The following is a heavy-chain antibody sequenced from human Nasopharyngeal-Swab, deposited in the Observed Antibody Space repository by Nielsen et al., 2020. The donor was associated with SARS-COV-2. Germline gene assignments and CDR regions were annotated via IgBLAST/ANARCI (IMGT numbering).Heavy chain of an antibody. CDR1: GFTFSSYA. CDR2: IWYIGDNK. J-gene: IGHJ6*02. V-gene: IGHV3-33*01. Sequence: GGSLRLSCAAYGFTFSSYAMHWVRQAPGKGLEWVALIWYIGDNKYYADSVKGRFTISRDNSKNTLYLQMNSLRAEDTAVYYCAADIVVLPAVNLGDYYALDVWGPGTTVTVSS. D-gene: IGHD2-2*01. CDR3: AADIVVLPAVNLGDYYALDV.